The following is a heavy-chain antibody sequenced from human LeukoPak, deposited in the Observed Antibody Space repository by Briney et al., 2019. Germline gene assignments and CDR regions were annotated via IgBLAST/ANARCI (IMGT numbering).Heavy chain of an antibody. CDR3: ARMPSIAAAGKDGFDP. V-gene: IGHV1-2*02. CDR1: GYTFTGYY. J-gene: IGHJ5*02. D-gene: IGHD6-13*01. Sequence: EASVKVSCKASGYTFTGYYMHWVRQAPGQGLEWMGWINPNSGGTNYAQKFQGRVTMTRDTSISTAYMELSRLRSDDTAVYYCARMPSIAAAGKDGFDPWGQGTLVTVSS. CDR2: INPNSGGT.